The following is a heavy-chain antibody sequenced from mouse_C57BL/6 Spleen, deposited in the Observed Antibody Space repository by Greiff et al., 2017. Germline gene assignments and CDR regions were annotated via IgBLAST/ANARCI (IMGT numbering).Heavy chain of an antibody. CDR3: ARIYYYGSSFFDY. Sequence: EVHLVESGGGLVKPGGSLKLSCAASGFTFSSYTMSWVRQTPEKRLEWVATISGGGGNTYYPDSVKGRFTISRDNAKNTLYLQMSSLRSEDTALYYCARIYYYGSSFFDYWGQGTTLTVSS. CDR2: ISGGGGNT. J-gene: IGHJ2*01. V-gene: IGHV5-9*01. D-gene: IGHD1-1*01. CDR1: GFTFSSYT.